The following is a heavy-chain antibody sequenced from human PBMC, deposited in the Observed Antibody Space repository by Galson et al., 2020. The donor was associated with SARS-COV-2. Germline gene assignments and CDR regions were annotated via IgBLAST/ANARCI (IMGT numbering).Heavy chain of an antibody. Sequence: GESLKISCAASGFTFSSYAMTWVRQAPGKGLDWVSGISGSGGSIYYADSVKGRFTISRDNSKNTLYLQMNSLRAEDTAVYYCAKDLDGPFDNWGQGSLVTVSS. CDR2: ISGSGGSI. CDR3: AKDLDGPFDN. J-gene: IGHJ4*02. V-gene: IGHV3-23*01. D-gene: IGHD3-9*01. CDR1: GFTFSSYA.